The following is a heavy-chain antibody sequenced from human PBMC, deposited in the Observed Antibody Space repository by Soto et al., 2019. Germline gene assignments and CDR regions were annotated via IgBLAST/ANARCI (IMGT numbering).Heavy chain of an antibody. CDR1: GGSISSGDYY. V-gene: IGHV4-30-4*01. Sequence: SETLSLTCTVSGGSISSGDYYWSWIRQPPGKGLEWIGYIYYSGSTYYNPSLKSRVTISVDTSKNQFSLKLSSVTAADTAVYYCARDVRLPCATRYNWFDLWGQGTLVTVSS. CDR3: ARDVRLPCATRYNWFDL. J-gene: IGHJ5*02. CDR2: IYYSGST. D-gene: IGHD3-16*02.